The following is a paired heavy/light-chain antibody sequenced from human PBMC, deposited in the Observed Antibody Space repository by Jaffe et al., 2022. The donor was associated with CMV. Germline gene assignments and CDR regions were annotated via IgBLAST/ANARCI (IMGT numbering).Heavy chain of an antibody. CDR1: GFTFSSYS. Sequence: EVQLVESGGGLVKPGGSLRLSCAASGFTFSSYSMNWVRQAPGKGLEWVSSISSSSSYIYYADSVKGRFTISRDNAKNSLYLQMNSLRAEDTAVYYCARGGTGYTIFGVVTKGGWFDPWGQGTLVTVSS. V-gene: IGHV3-21*01. D-gene: IGHD3-3*01. CDR2: ISSSSSYI. CDR3: ARGGTGYTIFGVVTKGGWFDP. J-gene: IGHJ5*02.
Light chain of an antibody. CDR1: QSISSW. CDR3: QQYNSYLGT. CDR2: KAS. V-gene: IGKV1-5*03. Sequence: DIQMTQSPSTLSASVGDRVTITCRASQSISSWLAWYQQKPGKAPKLLIYKASSLESGVPSRFSGSGSGTEFTLTISSLQPDDFATYYCQQYNSYLGTFGQGTKVEIK. J-gene: IGKJ1*01.